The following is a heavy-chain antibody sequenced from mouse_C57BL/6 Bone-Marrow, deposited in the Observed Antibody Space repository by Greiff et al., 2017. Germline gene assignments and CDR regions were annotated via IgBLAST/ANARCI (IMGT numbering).Heavy chain of an antibody. Sequence: EVQVVESGAELVRPGASVKLSCTASGFNIKDDYMHWVKQRPEQGLEWIGWIDPENGDTEYASKFQGKATITADTSSNTAYLQLSSLTSEDTAVYYCTTGKTAQASLAYWGQGTLVTVSA. CDR1: GFNIKDDY. CDR2: IDPENGDT. J-gene: IGHJ3*01. CDR3: TTGKTAQASLAY. V-gene: IGHV14-4*01. D-gene: IGHD3-2*02.